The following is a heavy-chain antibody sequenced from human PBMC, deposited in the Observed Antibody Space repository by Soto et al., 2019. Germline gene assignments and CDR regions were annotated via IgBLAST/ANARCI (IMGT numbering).Heavy chain of an antibody. Sequence: EVQLVESGGGLIQPGGSLRLSCAASGFTVSNNYMRWVRQAPGKGLEWVSLIYSGGNTHYADSMKGRFTISRDNSKNTLFLQMNSLRVEDTAVYYCARDPPGIAASGAGGWGQGTLVTVSS. V-gene: IGHV3-53*01. CDR2: IYSGGNT. J-gene: IGHJ4*02. D-gene: IGHD6-13*01. CDR1: GFTVSNNY. CDR3: ARDPPGIAASGAGG.